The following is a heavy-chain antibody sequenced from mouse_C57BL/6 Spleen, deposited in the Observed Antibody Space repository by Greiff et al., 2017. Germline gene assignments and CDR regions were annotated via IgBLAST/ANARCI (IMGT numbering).Heavy chain of an antibody. CDR2: IDPSDSYT. CDR3: ARLGGYAMDY. V-gene: IGHV1-50*01. J-gene: IGHJ4*01. D-gene: IGHD4-1*01. Sequence: QVQLQQSGAELVKPGASVKLSCKASGYTFTSYWMQWVKQRPGQGLEWIGEIDPSDSYTNYNQKFKGKATLTVDPSSSTAYMQLSSLTSEDSAVYYCARLGGYAMDYWGQGTSVTVSS. CDR1: GYTFTSYW.